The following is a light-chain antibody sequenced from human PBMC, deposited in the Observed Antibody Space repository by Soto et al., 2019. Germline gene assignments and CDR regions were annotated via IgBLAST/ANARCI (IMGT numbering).Light chain of an antibody. CDR1: QDINTY. J-gene: IGKJ1*01. CDR2: AAS. Sequence: DIQLTQSPSFLSASVGDRVTITCRASQDINTYLAWYQQKPGKAPKLLIYAASTLQSAVPSRFSGGRSGTDFTLPISSLQPEDFATYYCQQLNSYPRTFGPGTKVEF. CDR3: QQLNSYPRT. V-gene: IGKV1-9*01.